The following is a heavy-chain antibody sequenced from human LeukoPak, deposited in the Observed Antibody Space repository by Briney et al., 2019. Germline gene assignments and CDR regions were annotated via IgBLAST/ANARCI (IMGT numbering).Heavy chain of an antibody. CDR2: IKQDGREK. CDR3: ARGDTYCGGDCYSFDY. CDR1: GFTFSSYW. Sequence: GGSLRLSCAASGFTFSSYWMSWVRHAPGKGLEWVANIKQDGREKYYVDSVKGRFTISRDNAKNSLYLQMNSLRAEDTAVYYCARGDTYCGGDCYSFDYWGQGTLVTVSS. V-gene: IGHV3-7*01. J-gene: IGHJ4*02. D-gene: IGHD2-21*02.